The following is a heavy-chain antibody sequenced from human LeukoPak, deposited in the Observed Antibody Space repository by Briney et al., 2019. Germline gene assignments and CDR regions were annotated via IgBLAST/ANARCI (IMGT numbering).Heavy chain of an antibody. CDR3: GRAADSGSYYNSGFDY. CDR1: GYTFTSYG. CDR2: ISAYNGNT. Sequence: ASVKVSCKAPGYTFTSYGISWVRQAPGQGLEWMGWISAYNGNTNYAQKLQGRVTMTTDTSTSTAYMELRSLRSDDTAVYYCGRAADSGSYYNSGFDYWGQGTLVTVSS. J-gene: IGHJ4*02. V-gene: IGHV1-18*01. D-gene: IGHD3-10*01.